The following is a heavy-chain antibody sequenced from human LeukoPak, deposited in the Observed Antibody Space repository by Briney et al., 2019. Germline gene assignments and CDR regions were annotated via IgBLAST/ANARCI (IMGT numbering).Heavy chain of an antibody. CDR1: GFTFSSHW. CDR3: ARGGRPPEALGDTFDI. CDR2: NKSDGRST. V-gene: IGHV3-74*01. J-gene: IGHJ3*02. Sequence: GGSLSLSCVASGFTFSSHWMHWVRHGPGKGLVWVSRNKSDGRSTNYADSVKGRFTISRDDAKNTLYLQMNSLRAEDTAVYYCARGGRPPEALGDTFDIWGQGTLVTVS. D-gene: IGHD1-26*01.